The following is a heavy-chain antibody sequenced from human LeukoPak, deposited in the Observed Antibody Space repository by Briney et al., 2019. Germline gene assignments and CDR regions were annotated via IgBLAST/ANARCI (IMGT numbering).Heavy chain of an antibody. CDR1: GYTFTSYY. Sequence: ASVKVSCKASGYTFTSYYIDWVRQAPGQGLEWMGVINPSGGSTRYAQKFQGRVTMSRDTSISTVYMELSRLRSDDTALYYCAREGVIGDGYNFFDYWGQGTLVTVSS. J-gene: IGHJ4*02. V-gene: IGHV1-46*01. CDR2: INPSGGST. D-gene: IGHD5-24*01. CDR3: AREGVIGDGYNFFDY.